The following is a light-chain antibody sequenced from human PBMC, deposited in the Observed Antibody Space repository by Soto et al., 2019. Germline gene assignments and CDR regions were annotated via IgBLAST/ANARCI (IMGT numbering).Light chain of an antibody. CDR1: QSISTY. V-gene: IGKV1-39*01. CDR3: QQSYSAPLT. Sequence: DIQTTQSPSSLSAFVGDRVTITCRASQSISTYLNWYQQKPGKAPNLLIYAASSLRSGVPSRFSGSGSGTDFTLTISSLQPEDFATYYCQQSYSAPLTFGPGTKVDIK. CDR2: AAS. J-gene: IGKJ3*01.